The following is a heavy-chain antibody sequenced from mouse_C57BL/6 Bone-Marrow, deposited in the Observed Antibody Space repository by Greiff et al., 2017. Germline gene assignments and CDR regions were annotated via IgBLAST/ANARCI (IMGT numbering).Heavy chain of an antibody. CDR1: GYTFTSYW. V-gene: IGHV1-64*01. Sequence: QVQLQQPGAELVKPGASVKLSCKASGYTFTSYWMHWVKQRPGQGLEWIGMIHPNSGSTNYNEKFKSKATLTVDKSSSTAYMQLSSLTSEDSAVYYCARGYYGSLYFDYWGQGTTLTVSS. J-gene: IGHJ2*01. CDR2: IHPNSGST. CDR3: ARGYYGSLYFDY. D-gene: IGHD1-1*01.